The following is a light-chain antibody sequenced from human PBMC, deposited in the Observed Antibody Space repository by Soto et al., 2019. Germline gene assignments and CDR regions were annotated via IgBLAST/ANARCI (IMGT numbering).Light chain of an antibody. CDR3: QSYYSSLSGWV. V-gene: IGLV1-40*01. CDR2: GNS. CDR1: SSNIGAGYD. J-gene: IGLJ3*02. Sequence: QSVLTQPPSVSGAPGQRVTISCTGSSSNIGAGYDVHWYQQLPGTAPKLLIYGNSNRPSGVPDRFSGSKSGTSASLAITGLQAEDEADYYCQSYYSSLSGWVVGGGTKLTVL.